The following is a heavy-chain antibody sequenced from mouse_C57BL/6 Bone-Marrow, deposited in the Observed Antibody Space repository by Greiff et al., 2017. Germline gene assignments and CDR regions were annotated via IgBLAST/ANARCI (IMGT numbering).Heavy chain of an antibody. V-gene: IGHV5-12*01. CDR1: GFTFSDYY. D-gene: IGHD2-13*01. Sequence: DVKLVESGGGLVQPGGSLTLSCAASGFTFSDYYMYWVRQTPEKRLEWVAYISNGGGSTYYPDTVKGRFTISRDNAKNTLYLQMSRLKSEDTAMYYCARQRDGDYSLDFDVWGTGTTVTVSS. CDR2: ISNGGGST. J-gene: IGHJ1*03. CDR3: ARQRDGDYSLDFDV.